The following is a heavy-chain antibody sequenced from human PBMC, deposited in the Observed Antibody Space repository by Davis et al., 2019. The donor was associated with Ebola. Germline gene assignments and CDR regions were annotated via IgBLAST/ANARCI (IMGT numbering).Heavy chain of an antibody. D-gene: IGHD3-3*01. CDR2: ISGSGGST. J-gene: IGHJ6*04. Sequence: ETLSLTCTVSGGSISSGGYYWSWIRQHPGKGLEWVSAISGSGGSTYYADSVKGRFTISRDNSKKTMYLQMNSLRAEDTAVYYCARSGLSFGVVKYHYGMDVWGKGTTVTVSS. CDR3: ARSGLSFGVVKYHYGMDV. V-gene: IGHV3-23*01. CDR1: GGSISSGGYY.